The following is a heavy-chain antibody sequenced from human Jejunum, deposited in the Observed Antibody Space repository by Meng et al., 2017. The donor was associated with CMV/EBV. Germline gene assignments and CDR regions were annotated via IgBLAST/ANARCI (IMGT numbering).Heavy chain of an antibody. V-gene: IGHV3-53*01. Sequence: GFRVTRNYMTWVRQAQGKGLEWVSFIRNDGSTTYTASVKGRFTISRDNSKKTVYLQMNSLRAEEKALYYCARACRQVSNCYLDSWGQGTQVTVSS. CDR1: GFRVTRNY. CDR2: IRNDGST. J-gene: IGHJ4*02. CDR3: ARACRQVSNCYLDS. D-gene: IGHD4-11*01.